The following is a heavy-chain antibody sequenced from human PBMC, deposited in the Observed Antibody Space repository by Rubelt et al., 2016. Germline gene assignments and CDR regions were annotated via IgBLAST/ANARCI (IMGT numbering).Heavy chain of an antibody. V-gene: IGHV4-59*01. Sequence: QVQLQESGPGLVKPSETLSLTCTVSGGSISSYYWSWIRQPPGKGLEWIGYIYYSGSTNYNPSLNSRVTISVDTSKNQFSLKLSSVTAADTAVYYCARLHSSGWYNYYYGMDVWGQGTTVTVSS. CDR2: IYYSGST. CDR1: GGSISSYY. J-gene: IGHJ6*02. CDR3: ARLHSSGWYNYYYGMDV. D-gene: IGHD6-19*01.